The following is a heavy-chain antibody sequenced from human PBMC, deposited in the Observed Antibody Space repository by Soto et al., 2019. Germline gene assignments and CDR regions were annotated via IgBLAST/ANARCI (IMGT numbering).Heavy chain of an antibody. CDR2: ISTSGSTI. J-gene: IGHJ4*02. CDR1: GFSFNTYE. D-gene: IGHD1-26*01. CDR3: VYGGSFDY. Sequence: EVQLVESGGGLVQPGGSLRLSCAASGFSFNTYEMNWVRQAPGKGLEWVSYISTSGSTIYYADSVKGRFTISRDNGKNSLYLQRNSLRAEDTAVYYCVYGGSFDYWGQGTQVTVSS. V-gene: IGHV3-48*03.